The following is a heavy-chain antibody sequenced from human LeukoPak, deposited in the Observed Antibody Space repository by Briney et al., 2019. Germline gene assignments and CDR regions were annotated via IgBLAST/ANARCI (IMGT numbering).Heavy chain of an antibody. J-gene: IGHJ4*02. Sequence: SVKVSCKASGGTFSSYAISWVRQAPGQGLEWMGRIIPILGIANYAQKFQGRVTITADKSTSTAYMELSSLRSEDTAVYYCARELGGDRDGCKGGSDYWGQGTLVTVSS. CDR2: IIPILGIA. D-gene: IGHD5-24*01. CDR3: ARELGGDRDGCKGGSDY. V-gene: IGHV1-69*04. CDR1: GGTFSSYA.